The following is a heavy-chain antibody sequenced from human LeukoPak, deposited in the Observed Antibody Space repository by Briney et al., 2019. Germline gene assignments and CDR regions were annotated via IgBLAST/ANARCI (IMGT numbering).Heavy chain of an antibody. CDR1: GYTFTSYG. J-gene: IGHJ5*02. CDR3: ASRDYDSTNKWDWFDP. D-gene: IGHD3-22*01. Sequence: ASVKVSCKASGYTFTSYGISWVRQAPGQGLEWMGWISAYNGNTNYAQKLQGRVTMTTDTSTSTAYMELRSLRSDDTAVYYCASRDYDSTNKWDWFDPWGQGTLVTVSS. V-gene: IGHV1-18*01. CDR2: ISAYNGNT.